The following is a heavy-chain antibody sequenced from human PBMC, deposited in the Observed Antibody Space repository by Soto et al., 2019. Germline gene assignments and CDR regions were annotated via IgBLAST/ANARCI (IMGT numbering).Heavy chain of an antibody. D-gene: IGHD3-22*01. J-gene: IGHJ4*02. CDR2: IYHSGST. V-gene: IGHV4-4*02. CDR1: GGSISSSNW. Sequence: SETLSLTCAVSGGSISSSNWWSWVRQPPGKGLEWIGEIYHSGSTNYNPSLKSRVTISVDKSKNQFSLKLSSVTAADTAVYYCASRGYYYDSSGYGTSYFDDWGQGTLVTVS. CDR3: ASRGYYYDSSGYGTSYFDD.